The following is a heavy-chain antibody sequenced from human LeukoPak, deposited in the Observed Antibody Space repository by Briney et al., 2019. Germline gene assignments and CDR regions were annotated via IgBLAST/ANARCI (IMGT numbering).Heavy chain of an antibody. CDR1: GGSISSSGYY. CDR2: VDYSGNT. V-gene: IGHV4-39*01. D-gene: IGHD1-1*01. J-gene: IGHJ4*02. Sequence: SETLSLTCTVSGGSISSSGYYWGWIRQSPGKGLEWIGSVDYSGNTYYNPSLESRVTTSVDMSKNQFSLKLSSVTAADTAVYYCATSAGTVFLPRFYYKDWGQGTLVTVSS. CDR3: ATSAGTVFLPRFYYKD.